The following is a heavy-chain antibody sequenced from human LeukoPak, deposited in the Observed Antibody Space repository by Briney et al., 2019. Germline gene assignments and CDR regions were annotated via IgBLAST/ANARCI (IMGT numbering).Heavy chain of an antibody. J-gene: IGHJ4*02. CDR1: GGSFSGYY. V-gene: IGHV4-34*01. CDR3: AKVVPAARTNYFDY. CDR2: INHSGST. D-gene: IGHD2-2*01. Sequence: SETLSLTCAVYGGSFSGYYWSWIRQPPGKGLEWTGEINHSGSTNYNPSLRSRVTISVDTSKNQFSLKLSSVTAADTAVYYCAKVVPAARTNYFDYWGQGTLVTVSS.